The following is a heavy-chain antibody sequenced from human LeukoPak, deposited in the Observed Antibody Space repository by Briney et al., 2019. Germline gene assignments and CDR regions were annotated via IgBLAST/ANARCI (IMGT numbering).Heavy chain of an antibody. CDR1: SGSINSYY. Sequence: PSETLSLTCTVSSGSINSYYWGWVRQPPGKGLEWIGRIYTTGTTQYNPSLKSRVTMSIDTSTNQFSLNLKSMTAADTAVYYCGRQGYIGAHYFLGFWSQGTLVAVS. V-gene: IGHV4-4*07. CDR2: IYTTGTT. CDR3: GRQGYIGAHYFLGF. J-gene: IGHJ4*02. D-gene: IGHD2-15*01.